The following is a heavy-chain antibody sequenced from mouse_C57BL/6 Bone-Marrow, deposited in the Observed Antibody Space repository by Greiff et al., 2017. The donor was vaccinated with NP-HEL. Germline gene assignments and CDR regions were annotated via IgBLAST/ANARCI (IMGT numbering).Heavy chain of an antibody. CDR3: ARRLWNYYAMDY. Sequence: QVHVKQSGAELARPGASVKLSCKASGYTFTSYGISWVKQRTGQGLEWIGEIYPRSGNTYYNEKFKGKATLTADKSSSTAYMELRSLTSEDSAVYFCARRLWNYYAMDYWGQGTSVTVSS. D-gene: IGHD6-5*01. CDR1: GYTFTSYG. V-gene: IGHV1-81*01. CDR2: IYPRSGNT. J-gene: IGHJ4*01.